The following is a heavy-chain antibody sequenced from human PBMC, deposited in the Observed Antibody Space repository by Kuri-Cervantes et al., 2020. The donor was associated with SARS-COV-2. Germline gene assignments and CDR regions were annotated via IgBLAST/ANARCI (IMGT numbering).Heavy chain of an antibody. Sequence: GGSLRLSCAASGFTFSSYEMNWVRQAPGKGLEWVSYISSSGSTIYYADSVKGRFTISRNNAKNSLYLQMNSLRAEDTAVYYCARTRGDSDYWGQGTLVTVSS. J-gene: IGHJ4*02. CDR2: ISSSGSTI. CDR3: ARTRGDSDY. V-gene: IGHV3-48*03. CDR1: GFTFSSYE.